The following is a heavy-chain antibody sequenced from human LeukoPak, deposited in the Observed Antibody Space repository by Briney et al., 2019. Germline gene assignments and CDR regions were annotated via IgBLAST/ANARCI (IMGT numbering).Heavy chain of an antibody. J-gene: IGHJ4*02. D-gene: IGHD3-9*01. Sequence: SETLSLTCTVSGGSISSYYWSWIRQPPGKGLEWIGHIYYSGSTNYNPSLKSRVTISVDTSKNQFSLKLSSVTAADTAVYYCARGGRSFDWFPHDYWGQGTLVTVSS. CDR1: GGSISSYY. CDR3: ARGGRSFDWFPHDY. V-gene: IGHV4-59*01. CDR2: IYYSGST.